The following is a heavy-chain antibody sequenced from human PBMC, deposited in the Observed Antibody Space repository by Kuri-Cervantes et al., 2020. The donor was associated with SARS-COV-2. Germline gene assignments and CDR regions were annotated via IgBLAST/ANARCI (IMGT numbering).Heavy chain of an antibody. CDR1: GYTFTGYY. J-gene: IGHJ6*03. Sequence: ASVKVSCKASGYTFTGYYMHWVRQAPGQGLEWMGWISAYNGNTNYAQKLQGRVTMTTDTSTSTAYMELRSLRSDDTAGYYCAREGDTAMVRYYYYMDVWGKGTTVTVSS. CDR3: AREGDTAMVRYYYYMDV. CDR2: ISAYNGNT. D-gene: IGHD5-18*01. V-gene: IGHV1-18*04.